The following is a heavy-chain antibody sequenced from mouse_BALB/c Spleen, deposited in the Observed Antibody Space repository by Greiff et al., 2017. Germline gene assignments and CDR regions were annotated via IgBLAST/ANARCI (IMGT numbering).Heavy chain of an antibody. CDR1: GYTFTSYW. CDR3: ARSTAPYYFDY. CDR2: INPSTGYT. V-gene: IGHV1-7*01. D-gene: IGHD1-2*01. J-gene: IGHJ2*01. Sequence: VQLQQSGAELAKPGASVKMSCKASGYTFTSYWMHWVKQRPGQGLEWIGYINPSTGYTEYNQKFKDKATLTADKSSSTAYMQLSSLTSEDSAVYYCARSTAPYYFDYWGQGTTLTVSS.